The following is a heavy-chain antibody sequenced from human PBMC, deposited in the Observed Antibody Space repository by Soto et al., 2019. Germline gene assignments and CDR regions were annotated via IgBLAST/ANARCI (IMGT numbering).Heavy chain of an antibody. V-gene: IGHV3-74*01. CDR3: ATAEVDY. CDR2: MNSDGSTT. CDR1: GFTFGNYW. Sequence: PGGSLRLSCAASGFTFGNYWMHWVRQAPGKGLEWVSRMNSDGSTTNYADSVKGRFTVPRDNARNTLHLQMNSLRAEDTAVYYCATAEVDYWGPGTLVTVSS. J-gene: IGHJ4*02.